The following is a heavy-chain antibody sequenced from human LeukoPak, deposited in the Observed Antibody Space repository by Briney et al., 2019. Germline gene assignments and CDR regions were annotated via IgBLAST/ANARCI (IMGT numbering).Heavy chain of an antibody. V-gene: IGHV4-34*01. CDR1: GGSFSGYY. Sequence: SETLSLTCAVYGGSFSGYYWSWIRQPPGKGLEWIGEINHSGSTNYNPSLKSRVTISVDTSKNQFSLKLSSVTAADTAVYYCARCRVAGHLDYWGQGTLVTVSS. J-gene: IGHJ4*02. CDR3: ARCRVAGHLDY. CDR2: INHSGST. D-gene: IGHD6-13*01.